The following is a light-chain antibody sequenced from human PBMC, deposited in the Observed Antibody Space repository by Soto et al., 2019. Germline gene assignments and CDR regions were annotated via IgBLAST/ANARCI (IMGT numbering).Light chain of an antibody. CDR3: QQYKDWPAT. V-gene: IGKV3-15*01. Sequence: EIVLTQSPGTLSLSPGERATLSCRASQSVSSSHLAWYQQNPGQAPRLLIYDASTRATDIPARFSGSGSGTEFTLTISSLQSEDFAVYFCQQYKDWPATFGQGTKVDIK. CDR2: DAS. CDR1: QSVSSSH. J-gene: IGKJ1*01.